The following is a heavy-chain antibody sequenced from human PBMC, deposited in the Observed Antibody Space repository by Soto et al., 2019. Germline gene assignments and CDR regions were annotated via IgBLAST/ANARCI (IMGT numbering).Heavy chain of an antibody. CDR2: IYYSGST. CDR1: GGSFSSGGYY. D-gene: IGHD6-19*01. V-gene: IGHV4-31*03. CDR3: ARGPRIPLAGTSDYYYYGMDV. J-gene: IGHJ6*02. Sequence: SGTLALTCSVSGGSFSSGGYYWSLIRQHLGKGLEWIGYIYYSGSTYYNPSLKSRVTISGDTSKNQFSLKLSSVTAADTAVYFCARGPRIPLAGTSDYYYYGMDVWGQGTTVTSP.